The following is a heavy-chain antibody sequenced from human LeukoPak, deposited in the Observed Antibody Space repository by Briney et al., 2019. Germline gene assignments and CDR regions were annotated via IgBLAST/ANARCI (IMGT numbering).Heavy chain of an antibody. J-gene: IGHJ4*02. D-gene: IGHD1-26*01. V-gene: IGHV4-39*07. CDR3: ARDWYNRAGVGATRSFDY. CDR2: IYYSGST. CDR1: GGSISSSSYY. Sequence: PSETLSLTCTVSGGSISSSSYYWGWIRQPPGKGLEWIGSIYYSGSTYYNPSLKSRVTISVDTSKNQFSLKLSSVTAADTAVYYCARDWYNRAGVGATRSFDYWGQGTLVTVSS.